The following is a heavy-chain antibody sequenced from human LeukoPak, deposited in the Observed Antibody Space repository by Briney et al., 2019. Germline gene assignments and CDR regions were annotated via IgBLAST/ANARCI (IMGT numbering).Heavy chain of an antibody. V-gene: IGHV4-39*07. D-gene: IGHD3-10*01. J-gene: IGHJ4*02. CDR2: IYDSGST. Sequence: SETLSLTCTVSGDSVSSTSYSWGWIRQPPGKGLEFIGSIYDSGSTYDNPSLKSRVTISVDTSKNQFSLKLNSVTAADTAVYYCARGKEVITMLRGLKPGYYFDYWGQGTLVTVSS. CDR1: GDSVSSTSYS. CDR3: ARGKEVITMLRGLKPGYYFDY.